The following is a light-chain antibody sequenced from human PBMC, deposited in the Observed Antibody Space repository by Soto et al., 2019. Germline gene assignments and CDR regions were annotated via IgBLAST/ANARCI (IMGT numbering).Light chain of an antibody. CDR3: QQGSRFPFT. V-gene: IGKV1-12*01. CDR2: GAS. CDR1: QNVSTW. Sequence: DIPITQSPSSVSASVGDRVTVTCRASQNVSTWLTWYQQTPGKAPNLLIYGASTLQRGVPSRFSGSGSGTEFTLTISSLQPEDFAIYFCQQGSRFPFTFGPGTKVDIK. J-gene: IGKJ3*01.